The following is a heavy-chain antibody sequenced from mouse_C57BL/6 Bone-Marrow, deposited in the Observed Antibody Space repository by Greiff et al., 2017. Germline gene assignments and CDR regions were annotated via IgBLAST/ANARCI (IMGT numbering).Heavy chain of an antibody. CDR3: AKAYYGSSYVGYVDV. CDR1: GFTFSDYG. V-gene: IGHV5-17*01. Sequence: EVKLMESGGGLVQSGGSLTLSCAASGFTFSDYGMHWVRQAPEKGLEWVAYISSGSSTIYYADTVKGRFTISRDNDKNTLFLQMTSLRSEDTAMYYCAKAYYGSSYVGYVDVWGTGTTVTVSS. CDR2: ISSGSSTI. J-gene: IGHJ1*03. D-gene: IGHD1-1*01.